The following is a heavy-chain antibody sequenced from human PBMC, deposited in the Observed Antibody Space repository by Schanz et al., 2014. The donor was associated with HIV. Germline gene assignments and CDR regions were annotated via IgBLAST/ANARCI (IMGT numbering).Heavy chain of an antibody. CDR3: AGSSEYSSGWYVL. CDR1: GGNFNNYA. J-gene: IGHJ5*02. D-gene: IGHD3-22*01. V-gene: IGHV1-69*01. CDR2: IIRIFGSA. Sequence: QVQLVQSGAEVKKTGSSVKVSCKASGGNFNNYAINWLRQAPGQGLEWMGGIIRIFGSAYYAPKFQDKVTITADESTSTAYMELSSLTSDDTAVYFCAGSSEYSSGWYVLWGQGTLVTVSS.